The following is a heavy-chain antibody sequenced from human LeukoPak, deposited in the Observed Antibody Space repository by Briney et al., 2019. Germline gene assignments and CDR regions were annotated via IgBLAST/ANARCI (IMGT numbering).Heavy chain of an antibody. Sequence: GGSLRLSCAASGFTLSVYCIRWVRHAPGKGLEWVANIYSYGSENYYVDSVKGRYTISRDNAKNSLYLQMNSLRGADTAVYYCVKGGGNFDFWGQGTLVTVSS. CDR1: GFTLSVYC. CDR3: VKGGGNFDF. J-gene: IGHJ4*02. CDR2: IYSYGSEN. V-gene: IGHV3-7*05.